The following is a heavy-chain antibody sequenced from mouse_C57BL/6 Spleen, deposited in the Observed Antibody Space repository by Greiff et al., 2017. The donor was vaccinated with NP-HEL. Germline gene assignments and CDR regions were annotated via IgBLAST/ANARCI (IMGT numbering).Heavy chain of an antibody. D-gene: IGHD2-5*01. CDR1: GYTFTSYW. V-gene: IGHV1-52*01. J-gene: IGHJ2*01. Sequence: QVQLQQPGAELVRPGSSVKLSCKASGYTFTSYWMHWVKQRPIQGLEWIGNIDPSDSETHYNQKFKDKATLTVDKSSSTAYMQLSSLTSEDSAVYYCAKSDCSNYYFDYWGQGTTLTVSS. CDR2: IDPSDSET. CDR3: AKSDCSNYYFDY.